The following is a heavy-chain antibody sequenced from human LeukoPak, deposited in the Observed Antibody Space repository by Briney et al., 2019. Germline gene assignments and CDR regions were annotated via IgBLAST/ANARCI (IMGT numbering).Heavy chain of an antibody. D-gene: IGHD2-15*01. Sequence: SETLSLTCTVSGGSISSGGYYWSWIRQHPGKGLEWIGYIYYSGSTYYNPSLKSRVTISVDTSKNQFSLKLSSVTAADTAVYYCARERVTPPAYCSGGSCYSGDAFDIWGQGTMVTVSS. J-gene: IGHJ3*02. CDR1: GGSISSGGYY. V-gene: IGHV4-31*03. CDR2: IYYSGST. CDR3: ARERVTPPAYCSGGSCYSGDAFDI.